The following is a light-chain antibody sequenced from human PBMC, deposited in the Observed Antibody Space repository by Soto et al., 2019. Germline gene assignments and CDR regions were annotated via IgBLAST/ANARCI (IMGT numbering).Light chain of an antibody. V-gene: IGLV1-51*02. CDR3: GAWDSSLSVRV. CDR2: RDN. Sequence: QSVLTQPPSVSAAPGQMVTISCSGYTSNIGNNYVSWYQQLPGTAPKLLIYRDNKRPSGIPDRFSGSKSGTSATLGITGLQTGDEADYYCGAWDSSLSVRVFGGGTQVTVL. CDR1: TSNIGNNY. J-gene: IGLJ7*01.